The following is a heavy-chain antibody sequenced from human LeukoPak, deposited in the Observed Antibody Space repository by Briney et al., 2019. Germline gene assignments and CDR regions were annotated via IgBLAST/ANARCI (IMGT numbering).Heavy chain of an antibody. V-gene: IGHV3-30-3*01. CDR3: AKAPGSSGYFYGLDY. J-gene: IGHJ4*02. CDR1: GFTFSSYA. Sequence: GRSLRLSCAASGFTFSSYAMHWVRQAPGKGLEWVAVISYDGSNKYYADSVKGRFTISRDNSKNTLYLQMTSLRVEDTAVYYCAKAPGSSGYFYGLDYWGQGTLVTVSS. D-gene: IGHD3-22*01. CDR2: ISYDGSNK.